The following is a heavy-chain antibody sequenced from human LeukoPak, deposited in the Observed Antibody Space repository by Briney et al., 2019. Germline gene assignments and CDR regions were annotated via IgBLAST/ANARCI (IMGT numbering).Heavy chain of an antibody. CDR2: IYYSGST. V-gene: IGHV4-39*01. J-gene: IGHJ5*02. Sequence: SETLSLTCTVSGGSISSSDYYWGWIRQPPGKGLEWIGSIYYSGSTYYNPSLKSRVTISVDTSKNQFSLKLSSVTAADTAVYYCARTIPINYDFWSGPGIRRNNWFDPWGQGTLVTVSS. CDR3: ARTIPINYDFWSGPGIRRNNWFDP. D-gene: IGHD3-3*01. CDR1: GGSISSSDYY.